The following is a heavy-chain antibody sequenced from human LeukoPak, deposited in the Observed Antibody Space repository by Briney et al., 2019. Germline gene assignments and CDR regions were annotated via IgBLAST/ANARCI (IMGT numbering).Heavy chain of an antibody. V-gene: IGHV3-23*01. CDR2: ISGSGGST. J-gene: IGHJ3*02. Sequence: GGSLRLSCAASGFTVSSNYMSWVCQAPGKGLEWVSAISGSGGSTYYADSVKGRFTISRDNSKNTLYLQMNSLRAEDTAVYYCAKAGEEWLVFDAFDIWGQGTMVTVSS. CDR3: AKAGEEWLVFDAFDI. D-gene: IGHD6-19*01. CDR1: GFTVSSNY.